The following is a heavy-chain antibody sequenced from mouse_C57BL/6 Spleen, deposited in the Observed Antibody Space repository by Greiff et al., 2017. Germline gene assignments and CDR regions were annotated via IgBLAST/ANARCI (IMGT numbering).Heavy chain of an antibody. J-gene: IGHJ2*01. CDR2: IYPGSGNT. D-gene: IGHD3-2*02. V-gene: IGHV1-76*01. Sequence: QVQLQQSGAELVRPGASVKLSCKASGYTFTDYYINWVKQRPGQGLEWIARIYPGSGNTYYNEKFKGKATLTAEKSSSTAYMQLSSLTSEDSAVYFCARGAAAQALDYWGQGTTLTVSS. CDR1: GYTFTDYY. CDR3: ARGAAAQALDY.